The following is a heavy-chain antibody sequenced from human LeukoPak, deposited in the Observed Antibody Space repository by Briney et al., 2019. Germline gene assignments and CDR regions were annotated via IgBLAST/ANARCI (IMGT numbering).Heavy chain of an antibody. CDR3: ARARYGSGSLDS. D-gene: IGHD3-10*01. CDR2: ISHRGST. V-gene: IGHV4-34*01. Sequence: SETLSLTCAVYGESFSGHYWTWIRQPPERGLDWIGEISHRGSTTSNPSLNNRVSISVDTSKNQFSLQLTSVTAADTAVYYCARARYGSGSLDSWGQGTLVTVSP. CDR1: GESFSGHY. J-gene: IGHJ4*02.